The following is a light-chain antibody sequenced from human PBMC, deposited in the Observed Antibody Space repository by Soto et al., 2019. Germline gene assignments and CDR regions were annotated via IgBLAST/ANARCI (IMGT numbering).Light chain of an antibody. CDR2: EVS. CDR3: SSYTSSPGV. V-gene: IGLV2-14*01. CDR1: SSDVGGYNY. J-gene: IGLJ1*01. Sequence: QSALTQPASVSGSPGQSITISCTGTSSDVGGYNYVSWYQQHPGNAPKLMIYEVSNRPSGVSNRFSGSKSGNTASLTISGLQAEDEADYYCSSYTSSPGVFGTGTKVTVL.